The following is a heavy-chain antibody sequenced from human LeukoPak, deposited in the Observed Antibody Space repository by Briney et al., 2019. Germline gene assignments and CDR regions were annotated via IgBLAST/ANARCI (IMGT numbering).Heavy chain of an antibody. CDR3: ARVTMVRGVYNWFDP. D-gene: IGHD3-10*01. CDR2: IKQDGSEK. V-gene: IGHV3-7*03. J-gene: IGHJ5*02. Sequence: GGSLRLSCAASGFTFSSYWMSWVRQAPGKGLEWVANIKQDGSEKYYVDSVKGRFTISRDNAKNSLYLQMNSLRAEDTAVYYCARVTMVRGVYNWFDPWGQGTLSPSPQ. CDR1: GFTFSSYW.